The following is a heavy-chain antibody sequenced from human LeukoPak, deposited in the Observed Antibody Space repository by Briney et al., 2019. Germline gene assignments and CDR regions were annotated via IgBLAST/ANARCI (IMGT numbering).Heavy chain of an antibody. V-gene: IGHV4-59*10. Sequence: SETLSLTCAVYGGSFSGYYWSWIRQPAGKGLEWIGRIYTRGTSNYNPSLKSRVTISADTSKNQFSLKLSSVTAADTAMYYCARGYWFYFDYWGQGTLVTVSS. J-gene: IGHJ4*02. CDR1: GGSFSGYY. D-gene: IGHD2-8*02. CDR2: IYTRGTS. CDR3: ARGYWFYFDY.